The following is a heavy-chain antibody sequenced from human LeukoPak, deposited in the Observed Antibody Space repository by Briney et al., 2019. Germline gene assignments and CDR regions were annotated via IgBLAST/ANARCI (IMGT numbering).Heavy chain of an antibody. J-gene: IGHJ5*02. CDR3: ARDANFRFDP. Sequence: SETLSLTCTVSGGSISSSSYYWGWIRQLPGKGLEWIGSIYYSGSTYYNPSLKSRVTISVDTSKNQFSLKLSSVTAADTAVYYCARDANFRFDPWGQGTLVTVSS. CDR1: GGSISSSSYY. D-gene: IGHD2/OR15-2a*01. V-gene: IGHV4-39*07. CDR2: IYYSGST.